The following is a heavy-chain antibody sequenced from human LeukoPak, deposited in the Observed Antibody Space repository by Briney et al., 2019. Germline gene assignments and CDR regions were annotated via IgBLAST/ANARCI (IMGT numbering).Heavy chain of an antibody. CDR2: ISGSGGST. V-gene: IGHV3-23*01. Sequence: GGSLRLSCAASGFTFSSYAMSWVRQAPGKGLEWVSAISGSGGSTYYADSVKGRFTISRDNSKNTLYLQMNSLRAEDTAVYYCAKGVSYYYDSSGYPTLDYWGQGTLVTVSS. D-gene: IGHD3-22*01. J-gene: IGHJ4*02. CDR1: GFTFSSYA. CDR3: AKGVSYYYDSSGYPTLDY.